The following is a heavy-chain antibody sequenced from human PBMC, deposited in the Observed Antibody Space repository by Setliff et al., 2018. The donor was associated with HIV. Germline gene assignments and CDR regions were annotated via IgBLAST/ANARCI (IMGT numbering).Heavy chain of an antibody. D-gene: IGHD3-10*01. CDR2: ISKMGTTI. J-gene: IGHJ4*02. CDR1: GLTLSDYW. Sequence: GASVKVSCAASGLTLSDYWMHWVRQAPGKGLEWVSHISKMGTTIKYADSVKGRFTISRDDAKNTLYLQMNSLRVEDTAVYYCVRAAESHWGQGTVVTVS. CDR3: VRAAESH. V-gene: IGHV3-74*01.